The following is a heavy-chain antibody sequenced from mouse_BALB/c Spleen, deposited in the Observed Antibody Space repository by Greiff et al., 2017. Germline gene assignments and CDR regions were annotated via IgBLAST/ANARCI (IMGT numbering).Heavy chain of an antibody. V-gene: IGHV5-12-2*01. CDR3: ARHEEYGSSYYFAY. CDR1: GFTFSSYT. CDR2: ISNGGGST. D-gene: IGHD1-1*01. J-gene: IGHJ3*01. Sequence: EVMLVESGGGLVQPGGSLKLSCAASGFTFSSYTMSWVRQTPGKRLEWVAYISNGGGSTYYPDTVKGRFTISRDNAKNTLYLQMSSLKSEDTAMYYCARHEEYGSSYYFAYWGQGTLVTVSA.